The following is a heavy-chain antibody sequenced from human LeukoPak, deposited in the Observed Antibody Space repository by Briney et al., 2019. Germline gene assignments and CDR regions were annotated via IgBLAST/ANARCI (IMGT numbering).Heavy chain of an antibody. CDR2: IYYSGPT. Sequence: SETLSLTCTVSGASISGYYWSWIRQPPGKGLEWMGYIYYSGPTNYNPSLKSRHTISVDTSKNQVSLKLSSVTAADTAMYYCARHNSGGSNPFDYWGQGTLVSVSS. CDR3: ARHNSGGSNPFDY. D-gene: IGHD3-10*01. CDR1: GASISGYY. V-gene: IGHV4-59*08. J-gene: IGHJ4*02.